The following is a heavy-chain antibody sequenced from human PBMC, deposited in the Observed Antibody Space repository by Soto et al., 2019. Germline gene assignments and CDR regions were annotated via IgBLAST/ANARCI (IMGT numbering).Heavy chain of an antibody. Sequence: QVQLQESGPGLVKPSQTLSLTCTVSGGSISSGGYYWSWIRQHPGKGLEWIGYIYYSGSTYYNPSLKSRVTISVDTSKNQFSLKLSSVTAADTAVYYWARRAVMVRGVIISNWFDPWGQGTLVTVSS. CDR2: IYYSGST. J-gene: IGHJ5*02. CDR3: ARRAVMVRGVIISNWFDP. CDR1: GGSISSGGYY. V-gene: IGHV4-31*03. D-gene: IGHD3-10*01.